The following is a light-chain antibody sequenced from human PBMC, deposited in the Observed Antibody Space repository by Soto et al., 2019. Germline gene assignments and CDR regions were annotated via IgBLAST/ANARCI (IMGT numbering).Light chain of an antibody. CDR1: SSNIGAGYD. CDR3: QSYDSSLSAL. V-gene: IGLV1-40*01. CDR2: GNS. Sequence: QSVLTQPPSVSGARGQRVTISCTGSSSNIGAGYDVHWYQQLPGTAPKLLIYGNSNRPSGVPDRFSGSKSGTSASLAITGLQAEDEADYYCQSYDSSLSALFGGGTKLTFL. J-gene: IGLJ3*02.